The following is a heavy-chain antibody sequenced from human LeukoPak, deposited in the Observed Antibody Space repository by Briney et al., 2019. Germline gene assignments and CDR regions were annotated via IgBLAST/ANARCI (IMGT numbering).Heavy chain of an antibody. Sequence: PGGSLRLSCAASGFTVSSNYMSWVRQAPGKGLEWVSVIYSGGSTYYADSVKGRFTISRDNAKNSLYLQMNSLRAEDTAVYYCARVGYDFWSGYYSPNDYWGQGTLVTVSS. CDR3: ARVGYDFWSGYYSPNDY. V-gene: IGHV3-53*01. J-gene: IGHJ4*02. CDR1: GFTVSSNY. CDR2: IYSGGST. D-gene: IGHD3-3*01.